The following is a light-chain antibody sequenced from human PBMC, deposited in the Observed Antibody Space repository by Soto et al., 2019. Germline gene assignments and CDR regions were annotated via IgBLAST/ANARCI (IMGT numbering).Light chain of an antibody. CDR3: SSYTSTNTGV. CDR2: EVT. CDR1: SSDVGGYDY. Sequence: QSALTQPASVSGSPGQTITISCTGTSSDVGGYDYVSWYQQHPVKAPKLLIYEVTHQPSGVSNRFSGSKSGDTASLTISGLQAEDEADYYCSSYTSTNTGVFGTGTKLTVL. J-gene: IGLJ1*01. V-gene: IGLV2-14*01.